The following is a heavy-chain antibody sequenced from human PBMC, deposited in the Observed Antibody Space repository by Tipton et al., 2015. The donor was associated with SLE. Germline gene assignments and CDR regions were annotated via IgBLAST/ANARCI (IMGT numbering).Heavy chain of an antibody. V-gene: IGHV4-59*01. CDR1: GASIRSYY. D-gene: IGHD1-1*01. Sequence: LILSCTVSGASIRSYYWSWIRQPPGKGLEWIGNIYNSGSTNYNPSLKSRVTMSLDTSKNQFSLKLSSVTAADTAVYYCARDSLSGDNWFDPWGQGTLVTVSS. CDR3: ARDSLSGDNWFDP. J-gene: IGHJ5*02. CDR2: IYNSGST.